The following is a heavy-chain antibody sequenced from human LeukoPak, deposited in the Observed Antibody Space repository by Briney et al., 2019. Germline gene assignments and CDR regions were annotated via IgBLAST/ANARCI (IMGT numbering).Heavy chain of an antibody. CDR2: ISGYNGNT. Sequence: ASVKVSCKASGYTFTSYGISWVRQAPGQGLEWMGWISGYNGNTNYAEKLQGRVTMTTDTSTSTAYMELSSLRSEDTAVYFCATHSPEWRYSGYYNFYYMDVWGKGTTVTVSS. CDR1: GYTFTSYG. J-gene: IGHJ6*03. CDR3: ATHSPEWRYSGYYNFYYMDV. D-gene: IGHD5-12*01. V-gene: IGHV1-18*01.